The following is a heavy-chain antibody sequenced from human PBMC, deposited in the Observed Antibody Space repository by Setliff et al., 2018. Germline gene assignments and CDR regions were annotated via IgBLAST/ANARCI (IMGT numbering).Heavy chain of an antibody. CDR2: INAGNGNT. CDR3: ARAFCGGDCLLDPTFHH. D-gene: IGHD2-21*02. Sequence: ASVKVSCQSSGYTFTSCAMHWVRQAPGQRLEWMGWINAGNGNTKYSQKCQGRVTITTDTSANTAYMELSSPRFEDTAVYYCARAFCGGDCLLDPTFHHWGKGTLVTVSS. CDR1: GYTFTSCA. V-gene: IGHV1-3*01. J-gene: IGHJ1*01.